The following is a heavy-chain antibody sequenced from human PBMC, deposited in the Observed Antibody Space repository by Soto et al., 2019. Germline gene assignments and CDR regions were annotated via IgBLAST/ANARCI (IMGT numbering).Heavy chain of an antibody. CDR2: ITGGNT. J-gene: IGHJ4*02. D-gene: IGHD3-3*01. V-gene: IGHV3-23*01. CDR3: VKDKERGGYDSDFDS. Sequence: EVQLLESGGGLIQPGGSLRLSCAASGFTIGSYGMGWVRQAPGKGLEWVSTITGGNTYYAASVKGRFTISRDNYKITLYLQMGSLRAEDTALYYCVKDKERGGYDSDFDSWGQGTLVTVSS. CDR1: GFTIGSYG.